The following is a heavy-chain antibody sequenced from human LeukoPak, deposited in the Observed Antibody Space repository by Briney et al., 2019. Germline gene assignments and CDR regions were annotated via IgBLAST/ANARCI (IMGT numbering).Heavy chain of an antibody. D-gene: IGHD3-22*01. CDR3: ARGGRTYYYDKGAFDI. J-gene: IGHJ3*02. V-gene: IGHV4-34*01. CDR2: INHSGST. CDR1: GGSFCGYY. Sequence: SETLSLTCAVYGGSFCGYYWSWIRQPPGKGLEWIEEINHSGSTNYNPSLKSRVTISVDTSKNQFSLKLSSVTAADTAVYYCARGGRTYYYDKGAFDIWGQGTMVTVSS.